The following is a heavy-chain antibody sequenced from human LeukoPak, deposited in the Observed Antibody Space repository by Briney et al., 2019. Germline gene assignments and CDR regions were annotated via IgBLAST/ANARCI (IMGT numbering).Heavy chain of an antibody. CDR1: GYTFTSYY. J-gene: IGHJ5*02. D-gene: IGHD3-22*01. CDR2: INPSGGST. CDR3: ARGYYDSSGWSP. V-gene: IGHV1-46*01. Sequence: ASVKVSCKASGYTFTSYYMHWVRQAPGQGLEWMGIINPSGGSTSYAQKFQGRGTMTRDMSTSTVYMELSSLRAEDTAVQYCARGYYDSSGWSPWGQGTLVTVSS.